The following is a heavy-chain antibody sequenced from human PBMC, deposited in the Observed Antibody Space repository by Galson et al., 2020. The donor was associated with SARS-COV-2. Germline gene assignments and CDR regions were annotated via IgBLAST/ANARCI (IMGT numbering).Heavy chain of an antibody. D-gene: IGHD3-3*02. CDR2: ISSSSSYI. CDR1: GFTFSSYS. J-gene: IGHJ6*03. Sequence: GGSLRLSCAASGFTFSSYSMNWVRQAPGKGLEWVSSISSSSSYIYYADSVKGRFTISRDNAKNSLYLQMNSLRAEDTAVYYCARAFDGYYYYMDVWGKGTTVTVSS. V-gene: IGHV3-21*01. CDR3: ARAFDGYYYYMDV.